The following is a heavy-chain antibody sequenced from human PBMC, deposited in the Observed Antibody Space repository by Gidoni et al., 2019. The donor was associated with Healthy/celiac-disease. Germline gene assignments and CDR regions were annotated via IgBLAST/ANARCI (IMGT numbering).Heavy chain of an antibody. CDR2: IYYSGST. Sequence: QLQLQESGPGLVKPSETLSLTCTVSGGSISSSSYYWGWIRQPPGKGLEWIGSIYYSGSTYYNPSLKSRVTISVDTSKNQFSLKLSSVTAADTAVYYCALLTVTTRIDYWGQGTLVTVSS. CDR1: GGSISSSSYY. J-gene: IGHJ4*02. CDR3: ALLTVTTRIDY. D-gene: IGHD4-17*01. V-gene: IGHV4-39*01.